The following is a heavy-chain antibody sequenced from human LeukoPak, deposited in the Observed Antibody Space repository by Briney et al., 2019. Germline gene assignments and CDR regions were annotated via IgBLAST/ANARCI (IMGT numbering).Heavy chain of an antibody. Sequence: GGSLRLSCAASGFTFSGYSMNWVRQAPGKGLEWVSSISSSSTYIYYAVSVKGRFTISRDNAKNSLYLQMNSLRAEDTAVYYCARDPWGSSSYWGQGILVTVSS. D-gene: IGHD6-6*01. V-gene: IGHV3-21*01. CDR1: GFTFSGYS. CDR3: ARDPWGSSSY. CDR2: ISSSSTYI. J-gene: IGHJ4*02.